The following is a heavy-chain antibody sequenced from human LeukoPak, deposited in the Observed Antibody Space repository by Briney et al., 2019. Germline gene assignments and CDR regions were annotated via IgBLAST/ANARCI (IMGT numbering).Heavy chain of an antibody. D-gene: IGHD3-3*01. CDR3: AKEHFYYDFWSGYRNWFDP. Sequence: GGSLRLSCAASGFTFSSYAMSWVRQAPGKGLEWVSAISGSGGSTYYADSVKGRFTISRDNSKNTLYLQTNSLRAEDTAVYYCAKEHFYYDFWSGYRNWFDPWGQGTLVTVSS. CDR1: GFTFSSYA. V-gene: IGHV3-23*01. CDR2: ISGSGGST. J-gene: IGHJ5*02.